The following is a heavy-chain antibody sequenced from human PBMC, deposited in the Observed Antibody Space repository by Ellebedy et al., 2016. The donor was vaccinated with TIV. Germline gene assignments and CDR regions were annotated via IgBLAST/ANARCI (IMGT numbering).Heavy chain of an antibody. V-gene: IGHV1-3*01. CDR1: GYTFTSYA. D-gene: IGHD4-17*01. CDR3: ARDAGGFGYGEEPSWYFDL. J-gene: IGHJ2*01. Sequence: ASVKVSCXASGYTFTSYAMHWVRQAPGQRLEWMGWINAGNGNTKYSQKFQGRVTITRDTSASTAYMELSSLRSEDTAVYYCARDAGGFGYGEEPSWYFDLWGRGTLVTVSS. CDR2: INAGNGNT.